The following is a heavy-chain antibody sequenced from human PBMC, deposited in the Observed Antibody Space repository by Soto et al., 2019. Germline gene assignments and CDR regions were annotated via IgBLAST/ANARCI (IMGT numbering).Heavy chain of an antibody. V-gene: IGHV3-30-3*01. J-gene: IGHJ6*02. CDR2: ISYDGSNK. Sequence: GGSLILSCAASGFTFSSYAMHWVRQAPGKGLEWVAVISYDGSNKYYADSVKGRFTISRDNSKNTLYLQMNSLRAEDTAVYYCASGIYSNKQTDYYYGMDVWGQGTTVTVSS. CDR3: ASGIYSNKQTDYYYGMDV. CDR1: GFTFSSYA. D-gene: IGHD6-13*01.